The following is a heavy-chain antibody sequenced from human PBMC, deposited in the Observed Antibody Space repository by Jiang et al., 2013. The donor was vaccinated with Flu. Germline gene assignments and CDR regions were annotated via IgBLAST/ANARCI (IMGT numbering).Heavy chain of an antibody. CDR2: VSTSGTTM. J-gene: IGHJ4*02. CDR3: ARDITMAGTDFDY. V-gene: IGHV3-48*03. Sequence: GGWVQPGGSLRLSCAASGFTFSSYEMNWVRRAPGKEPEWVAYVSTSGTTMYYADSVKGRFTVSRDNAKNSIYLQLNSLRAEDTAVYYCARDITMAGTDFDYWGQGTLVTVSA. CDR1: GFTFSSYE. D-gene: IGHD6-19*01.